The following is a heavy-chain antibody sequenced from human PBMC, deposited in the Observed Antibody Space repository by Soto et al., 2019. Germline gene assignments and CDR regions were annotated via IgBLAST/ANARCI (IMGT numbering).Heavy chain of an antibody. Sequence: SETLSLTCTVSGGSISSYYWSWIRQPAGKGLEWIGRIYTSGSTNYNPSLKSRVTMSVDTSKNQFSLKLSSVTAADTAVYYCARDSANYLAVAWNWFDPWGQGTLVTV. CDR3: ARDSANYLAVAWNWFDP. CDR2: IYTSGST. CDR1: GGSISSYY. J-gene: IGHJ5*02. D-gene: IGHD6-19*01. V-gene: IGHV4-4*07.